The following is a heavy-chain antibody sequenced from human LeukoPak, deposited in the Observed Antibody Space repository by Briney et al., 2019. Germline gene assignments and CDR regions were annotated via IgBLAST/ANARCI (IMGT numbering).Heavy chain of an antibody. D-gene: IGHD6-13*01. J-gene: IGHJ4*02. CDR2: INPNSGGT. Sequence: GASVKVSCKASGYTFTGSYMHWVRQAPGQGHEWMGWINPNSGGTKYALKYQGRVTMIRDTSINTAYMELSRLRSDDTAVYYCARGDGSSWTNFDFWGQGTLVTVSS. V-gene: IGHV1-2*02. CDR3: ARGDGSSWTNFDF. CDR1: GYTFTGSY.